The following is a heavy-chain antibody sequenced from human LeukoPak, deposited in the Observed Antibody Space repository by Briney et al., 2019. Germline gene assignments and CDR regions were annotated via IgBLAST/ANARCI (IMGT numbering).Heavy chain of an antibody. Sequence: GSLRLSCTASGFTFGDYAMTWVRQPPGKGLEWIGCIYYSGSTYYNPSLKSRVTISVDTSKNQFSLKVSSVTAADTAVYYCGRSYHDDAWAAFDMWGQGTVVTISS. J-gene: IGHJ3*02. V-gene: IGHV4-38-2*02. CDR2: IYYSGST. CDR3: GRSYHDDAWAAFDM. CDR1: GFTFGDYA. D-gene: IGHD2-2*01.